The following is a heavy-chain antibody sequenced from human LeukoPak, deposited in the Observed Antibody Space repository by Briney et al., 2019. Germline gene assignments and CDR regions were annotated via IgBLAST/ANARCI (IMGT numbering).Heavy chain of an antibody. J-gene: IGHJ4*02. V-gene: IGHV3-30*03. CDR1: GFTFSGHG. D-gene: IGHD2-21*02. CDR2: ISNDGNRK. CDR3: VRDRDWSFDY. Sequence: PGGSLRLSCVASGFTFSGHGMHWVRQAPGKGLEWQAFISNDGNRKYYADSVKGRFIISRDNSENTVSLQMSSLRTEDTAVYHCVRDRDWSFDYWGQGILVTVSS.